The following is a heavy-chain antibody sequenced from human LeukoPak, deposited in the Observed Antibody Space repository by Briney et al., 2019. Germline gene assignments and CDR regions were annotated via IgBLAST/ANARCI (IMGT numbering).Heavy chain of an antibody. CDR3: ARVVVVVTATYYYYYGMDV. D-gene: IGHD2-21*02. V-gene: IGHV4-61*01. CDR2: IYYSGST. CDR1: GGSVSSGSYY. J-gene: IGHJ6*02. Sequence: PSETLSLTCTVSGGSVSSGSYYWSWIRQPPGKGLKWIGYIYYSGSTNYNPSLKSRVTISVDTSKNQFSLKLSSVTAADTAVYYCARVVVVVTATYYYYYGMDVWGQGTTVTVSS.